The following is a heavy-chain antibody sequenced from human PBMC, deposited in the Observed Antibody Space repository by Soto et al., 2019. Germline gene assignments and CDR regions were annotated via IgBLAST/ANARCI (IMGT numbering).Heavy chain of an antibody. CDR3: ARGVPRDGYYYYYMDV. V-gene: IGHV1-69*02. CDR2: IIPILGIA. D-gene: IGHD2-8*01. Sequence: QVQLVQSGAEVKKPGSSVKVSCKASGGTFSSYTISWVRQAPGQGLEWMGRIIPILGIANYAQKFQGRVTITGDKSTSTAYMGLSSLRSEDTAVYYCARGVPRDGYYYYYMDVWGKGTTVTVSS. J-gene: IGHJ6*03. CDR1: GGTFSSYT.